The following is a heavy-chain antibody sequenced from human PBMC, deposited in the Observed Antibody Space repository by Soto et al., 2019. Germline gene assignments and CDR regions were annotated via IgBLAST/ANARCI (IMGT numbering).Heavy chain of an antibody. V-gene: IGHV4-59*08. CDR1: GCSISRYY. Sequence: PSETLSLTCAVSGCSISRYYWSWLPQPPRKGLEWIGYIYYRGSTNYNPSLKRRVTISVDTSKNQFSLKLSSVTAADTAVYSCARRPFGGGYDFDGTYGMDVWGQGITVT. CDR3: ARRPFGGGYDFDGTYGMDV. CDR2: IYYRGST. D-gene: IGHD5-12*01. J-gene: IGHJ6*02.